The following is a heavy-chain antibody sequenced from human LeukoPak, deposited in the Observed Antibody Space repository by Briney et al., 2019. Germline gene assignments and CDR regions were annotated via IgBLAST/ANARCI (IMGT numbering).Heavy chain of an antibody. CDR2: ISGSGGST. D-gene: IGHD3-22*01. CDR3: AKEGWETTYYYDSSGSYTFDY. J-gene: IGHJ4*02. Sequence: GGSLRLSCAASGFTFSSYAMSWVRQAPGKGLEWVSDISGSGGSTYYADSVKGRFTISRDNSKNTLYLQMNSLRAEDTAVYYCAKEGWETTYYYDSSGSYTFDYWGQGTLVTVSS. CDR1: GFTFSSYA. V-gene: IGHV3-23*01.